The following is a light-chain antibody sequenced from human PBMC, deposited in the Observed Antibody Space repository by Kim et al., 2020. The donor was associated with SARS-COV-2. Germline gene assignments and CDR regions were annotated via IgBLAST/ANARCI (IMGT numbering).Light chain of an antibody. J-gene: IGKJ1*01. CDR1: QSVSSSY. CDR3: QQYGGSPHT. CDR2: DAS. Sequence: EIVLTQSPGTLSLSPGERATLSCRASQSVSSSYLAWYQQKPGQAPRLLIYDASSRATGIPDRFSGSGSGTDFTLTISRLEPEDFAVYYCQQYGGSPHTFGQGTKVDI. V-gene: IGKV3-20*01.